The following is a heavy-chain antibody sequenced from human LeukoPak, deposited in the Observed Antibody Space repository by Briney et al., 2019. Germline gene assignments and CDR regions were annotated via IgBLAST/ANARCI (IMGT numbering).Heavy chain of an antibody. J-gene: IGHJ3*01. CDR3: AAELYGVYTDCCTFHL. D-gene: IGHD4-17*01. V-gene: IGHV4-31*03. CDR2: IYFSGST. Sequence: SETLSLTCTVSGGSISDAAYYWSWIRQHPGEGLEWIGYIYFSGSTSYNPSLKSRVTISLDTSKNQFSLKLTSVTAADTAVYYCAAELYGVYTDCCTFHLWGQGTLVTVSS. CDR1: GGSISDAAYY.